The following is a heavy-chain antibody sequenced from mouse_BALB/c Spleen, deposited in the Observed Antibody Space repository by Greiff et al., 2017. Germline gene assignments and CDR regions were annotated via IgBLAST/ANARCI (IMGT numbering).Heavy chain of an antibody. Sequence: EVQLQQSGTVLARPGASVKMSCKASGYTFTSYWMHWVKQRPGQGLEWIGAIYPGNSDTSYNQKFKGKAKLTAVTSTSTAYLELSSLTNEDSAVYYCTRGDNRDDSGQAWFAYWGQGTLVTVSA. CDR3: TRGDNRDDSGQAWFAY. CDR1: GYTFTSYW. CDR2: IYPGNSDT. J-gene: IGHJ3*01. D-gene: IGHD2-14*01. V-gene: IGHV1-5*01.